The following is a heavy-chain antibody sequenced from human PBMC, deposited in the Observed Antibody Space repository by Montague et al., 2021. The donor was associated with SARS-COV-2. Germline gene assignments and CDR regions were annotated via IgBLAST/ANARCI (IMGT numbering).Heavy chain of an antibody. CDR3: TCDRVIAAADNYYYGMEV. J-gene: IGHJ6*02. Sequence: ETLSLTCTVSGDSIRSYHWTWIWQRQGKGMEWNGSISDSGRTIYKPSLKSRVTVSVETSTNQFFLNLRSMVAAATAIYYCTCDRVIAAADNYYYGMEVWGPGTTVTGSS. CDR1: GDSIRSYH. V-gene: IGHV4-59*13. CDR2: ISDSGRT. D-gene: IGHD6-13*01.